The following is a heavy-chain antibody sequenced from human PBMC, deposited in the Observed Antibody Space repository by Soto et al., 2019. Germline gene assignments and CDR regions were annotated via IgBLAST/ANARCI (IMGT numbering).Heavy chain of an antibody. CDR1: GFTFSMYA. J-gene: IGHJ2*01. Sequence: QVQLVESGGGVVQPGRSLRLSCAASGFTFSMYAMHWVRQAPGKGLEWVAVISYDGSNKYYADSVKGRFTISGDNSKNTLYLQMNSLRAEDTAVYYCARPLWRDDYNWGYFDLWGRGTLVTVSS. CDR3: ARPLWRDDYNWGYFDL. CDR2: ISYDGSNK. D-gene: IGHD4-4*01. V-gene: IGHV3-30-3*01.